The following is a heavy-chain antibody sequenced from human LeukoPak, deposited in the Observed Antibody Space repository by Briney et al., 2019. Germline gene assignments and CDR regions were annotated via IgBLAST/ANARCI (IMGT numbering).Heavy chain of an antibody. CDR2: ISNSSNTI. Sequence: GGSLRLSCAASGFTFSTYSMNWVRQAPGKGLEWISYISNSSNTIYYADSVKGRFTISRDNAKNSLFLQMNSLRVEDTAVYYCASTEFLDHWGQGTLVTVSS. CDR1: GFTFSTYS. D-gene: IGHD3-10*01. V-gene: IGHV3-48*01. J-gene: IGHJ4*02. CDR3: ASTEFLDH.